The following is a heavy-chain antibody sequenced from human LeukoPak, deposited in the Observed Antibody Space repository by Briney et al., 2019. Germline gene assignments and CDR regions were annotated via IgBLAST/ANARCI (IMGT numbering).Heavy chain of an antibody. Sequence: SSETLSLTCTVSGGSISSGDYYWSWIRQPPGKGLEWIGYIYYSGSTYYNPSLKSRVTISVDTSKNQFSLKLSSVTAADTAVYYCARGLDYGGNFAFDIWGQGTMVTVSS. CDR2: IYYSGST. CDR1: GGSISSGDYY. J-gene: IGHJ3*02. V-gene: IGHV4-30-4*01. CDR3: ARGLDYGGNFAFDI. D-gene: IGHD4-23*01.